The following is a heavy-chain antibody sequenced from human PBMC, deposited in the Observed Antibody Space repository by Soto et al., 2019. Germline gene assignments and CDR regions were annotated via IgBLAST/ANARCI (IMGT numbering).Heavy chain of an antibody. D-gene: IGHD3-22*01. CDR1: GYTFTSYA. V-gene: IGHV1-3*01. Sequence: ASEKVSCKASGYTFTSYAMHWVRQAPGQRLEWMGWINAGNGNTKYSQKFQGRVTITRDTSASTAYMELSSLRSEDTAVYYCARGSGYYYWDDYWGQGTLVTVSS. CDR3: ARGSGYYYWDDY. J-gene: IGHJ4*02. CDR2: INAGNGNT.